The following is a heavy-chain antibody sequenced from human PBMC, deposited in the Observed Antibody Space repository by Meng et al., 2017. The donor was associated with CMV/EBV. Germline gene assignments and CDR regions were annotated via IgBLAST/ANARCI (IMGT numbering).Heavy chain of an antibody. D-gene: IGHD2-2*01. CDR1: GYTFTGYY. V-gene: IGHV1-2*02. CDR3: AGTCTSCNNWFDP. Sequence: ASVKVSCKASGYTFTGYYMRWVRQAPGQGLEWMGWINPNSGGTNYAQKFQGRVTMTRDTSISTAYMELSRLRSDDTAVYYCAGTCTSCNNWFDPWGQGTLVTVSS. J-gene: IGHJ5*02. CDR2: INPNSGGT.